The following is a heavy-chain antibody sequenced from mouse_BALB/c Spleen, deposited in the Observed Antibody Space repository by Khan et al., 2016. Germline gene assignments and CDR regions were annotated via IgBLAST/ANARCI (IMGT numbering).Heavy chain of an antibody. CDR3: ARPVYTRAMDF. CDR2: ISPDSSTI. CDR1: GFDFSGYW. J-gene: IGHJ4*01. Sequence: EVKLLESGGGLVQPGGSLKLSCAASGFDFSGYWMSWVRQAPGKGLEWIGEISPDSSTINYTPSLKDKFIISRDNANNTLYLQMNKVRSEDTALYYCARPVYTRAMDFWGQGTSVTVSS. V-gene: IGHV4-1*02.